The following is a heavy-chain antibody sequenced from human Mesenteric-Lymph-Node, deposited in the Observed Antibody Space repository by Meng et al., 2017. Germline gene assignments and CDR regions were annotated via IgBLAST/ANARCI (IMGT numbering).Heavy chain of an antibody. Sequence: QVQLQESGPGRVRPSETLSLTCNVSGGSVSSGNYYWNWIRQPPGKGLEWIGYIYNSGSTNYSPSLKSRVTISADTSKNQFSLNLSSVTAADTAVYYCARYSVAGDYWGQGTLVTVSS. V-gene: IGHV4-61*01. J-gene: IGHJ4*02. D-gene: IGHD6-13*01. CDR1: GGSVSSGNYY. CDR2: IYNSGST. CDR3: ARYSVAGDY.